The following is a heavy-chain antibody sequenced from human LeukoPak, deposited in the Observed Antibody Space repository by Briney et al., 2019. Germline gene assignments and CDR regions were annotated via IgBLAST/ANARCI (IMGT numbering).Heavy chain of an antibody. CDR3: TKGSSSSRPYYFDY. CDR2: ITGGGGDT. D-gene: IGHD6-6*01. V-gene: IGHV3-23*01. Sequence: GGSLRLSCAASGFTVSSNYMSWVRQAPGKGLEWISAITGGGGDTYYADSVKGRFTISRDNSKNTLYLQMNSLRVEDTAVYYCTKGSSSSRPYYFDYWGQGALVTVSS. CDR1: GFTVSSNY. J-gene: IGHJ4*02.